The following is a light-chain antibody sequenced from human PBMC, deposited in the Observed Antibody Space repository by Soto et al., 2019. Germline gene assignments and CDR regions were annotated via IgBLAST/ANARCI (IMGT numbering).Light chain of an antibody. CDR2: CAS. CDR3: QKYDTSPYD. CDR1: QSVIRNY. J-gene: IGKJ2*01. Sequence: EGMLTQSPGTLSLSPGEGAILSCRSSQSVIRNYLAWYQKKPGQAPRLLIYCASCRATGIPDRFSGSGSGTGFTLTISRLEPEDFAVYYCQKYDTSPYDFGQGTKLEI. V-gene: IGKV3-20*01.